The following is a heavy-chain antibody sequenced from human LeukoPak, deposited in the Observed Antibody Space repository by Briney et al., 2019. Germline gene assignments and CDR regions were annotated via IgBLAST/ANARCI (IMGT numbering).Heavy chain of an antibody. J-gene: IGHJ6*02. Sequence: ASVKVSCKASGGTFSSYAISWVRQAPGQGLEWMGRIIPILGIANYAQKFQGRVTITADKSTSTAYMELSSLRSEDTAVYYCARYGGYDSDGYYGMDVWGQGTTVTVSS. V-gene: IGHV1-69*04. CDR1: GGTFSSYA. CDR3: ARYGGYDSDGYYGMDV. CDR2: IIPILGIA. D-gene: IGHD5-12*01.